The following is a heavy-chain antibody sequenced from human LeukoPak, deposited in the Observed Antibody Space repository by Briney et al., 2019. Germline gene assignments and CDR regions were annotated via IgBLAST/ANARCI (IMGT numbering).Heavy chain of an antibody. D-gene: IGHD3-22*01. Sequence: ASVKVSCKASGGTSSSYAISWVRQAPGQGLEWMGGIIPIFGTANYAQKFQGRVTITTDESTSTAYMELSSLRSEDTAVYYCASILDSSGYWSWFDPWGQGTLVTVSS. CDR1: GGTSSSYA. J-gene: IGHJ5*02. CDR2: IIPIFGTA. CDR3: ASILDSSGYWSWFDP. V-gene: IGHV1-69*05.